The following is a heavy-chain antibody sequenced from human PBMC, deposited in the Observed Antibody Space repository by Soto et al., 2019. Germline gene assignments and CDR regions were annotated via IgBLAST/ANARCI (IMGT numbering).Heavy chain of an antibody. CDR2: IYYSGST. CDR3: ARGDGATVTTTTRYFDY. D-gene: IGHD4-17*01. CDR1: GVSISSYY. V-gene: IGHV4-59*01. J-gene: IGHJ4*02. Sequence: SATLSLTCTVSGVSISSYYWSWIRQPPGKGLEWIGYIYYSGSTNYNPSLKSRVTISVDTSKNQFSLKLSSVTAADTAVYYCARGDGATVTTTTRYFDYWGQGTLVTVS.